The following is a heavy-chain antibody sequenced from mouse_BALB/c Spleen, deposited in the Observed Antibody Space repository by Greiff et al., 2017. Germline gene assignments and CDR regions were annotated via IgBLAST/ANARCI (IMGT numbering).Heavy chain of an antibody. D-gene: IGHD3-3*01. V-gene: IGHV1-4*01. J-gene: IGHJ4*01. Sequence: VKVVESGAELARPGASVKMSCKASGYTFTSYTMHWVKQRPGQGLEWIGYINPSSGYTNYNQKFKDKATLTADKSSSTAYMQLSSLTSEDSAVYYCARWGRYAMDYWGQGTSVTVSS. CDR2: INPSSGYT. CDR3: ARWGRYAMDY. CDR1: GYTFTSYT.